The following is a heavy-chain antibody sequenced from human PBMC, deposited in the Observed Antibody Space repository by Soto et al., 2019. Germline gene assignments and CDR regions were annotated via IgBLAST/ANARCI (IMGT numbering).Heavy chain of an antibody. CDR1: GGTFSSYS. D-gene: IGHD1-26*01. CDR2: IIPIFGTA. V-gene: IGHV1-69*01. J-gene: IGHJ4*02. CDR3: ARDGGRHSGGIDY. Sequence: QVQLVQSGAEVKKPGPSVKSSCKASGGTFSSYSINWVRKAPGQGLEGMGEIIPIFGTANYEQKVQGRVTITADESTSTAYMELSSLRSEDTAVYYCARDGGRHSGGIDYWGQGTLVTVSS.